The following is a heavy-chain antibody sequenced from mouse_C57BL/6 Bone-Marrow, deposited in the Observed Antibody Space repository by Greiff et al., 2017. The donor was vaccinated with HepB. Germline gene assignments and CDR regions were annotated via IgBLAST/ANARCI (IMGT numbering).Heavy chain of an antibody. Sequence: VLLQQPGTELVKPGASVKLSCKASGYTFTSYWMHWVKQGPGQGLEWIGNINPSNGGTNYNEKFKSKTTLTVYKSSSTADMQLSSLTSEDSAVYYCARNSPLDYLHFDYWGQGTTLTVSS. D-gene: IGHD2-4*01. J-gene: IGHJ2*01. CDR1: GYTFTSYW. CDR3: ARNSPLDYLHFDY. V-gene: IGHV1-53*01. CDR2: INPSNGGT.